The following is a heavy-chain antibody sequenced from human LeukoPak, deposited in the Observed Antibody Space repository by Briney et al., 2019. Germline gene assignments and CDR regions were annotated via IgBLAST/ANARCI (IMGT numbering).Heavy chain of an antibody. Sequence: KPGGSLRLSCAASGFTFSSYSMNWVRQAPGKGLEWVPSISSSSGYIYYADSVKGRFTISRDNAKNSLDLQMNSLRAEDTAVYYCARSPMGPRYCFDYWGQGTLVTVSS. CDR3: ARSPMGPRYCFDY. J-gene: IGHJ4*02. D-gene: IGHD3-10*01. V-gene: IGHV3-21*01. CDR1: GFTFSSYS. CDR2: ISSSSGYI.